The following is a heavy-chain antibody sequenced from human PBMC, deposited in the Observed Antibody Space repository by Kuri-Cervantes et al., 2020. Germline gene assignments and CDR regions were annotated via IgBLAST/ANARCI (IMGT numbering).Heavy chain of an antibody. J-gene: IGHJ5*02. CDR2: ISGSGGST. V-gene: IGHV3-23*01. D-gene: IGHD4-17*01. CDR3: AKARDYGDYLNSFDP. Sequence: GGSLRLSCAASGFTFSSYWMHWVRQVPGKGLEWVSGISGSGGSTYYADSVKGRFTISRDNSKNTLYLQMNSLRAEDTAVYYCAKARDYGDYLNSFDPWGQGTLVTVSS. CDR1: GFTFSSYW.